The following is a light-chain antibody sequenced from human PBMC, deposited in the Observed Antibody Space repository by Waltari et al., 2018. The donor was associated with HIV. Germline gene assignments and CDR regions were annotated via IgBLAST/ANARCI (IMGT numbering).Light chain of an antibody. J-gene: IGKJ2*01. V-gene: IGKV1-39*01. CDR3: QQSYKIPHT. CDR1: QSISRY. CDR2: AAY. Sequence: DIQMTQSPSSLSASVGDRVTITCRASQSISRYLNLYQQRPGRAPQLLMYAAYSLRAGVPSRFSCTGSGTDFTLTISSLQPEDFATYYCQQSYKIPHTFGQGTKVEIK.